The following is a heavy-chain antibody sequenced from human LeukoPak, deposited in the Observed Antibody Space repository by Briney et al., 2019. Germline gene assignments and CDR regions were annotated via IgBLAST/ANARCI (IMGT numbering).Heavy chain of an antibody. CDR3: ARTLVWRLNPYYYYYYYMDV. D-gene: IGHD3-3*01. Sequence: SETLSLTCTVSGYSISSGYYWGWIRQPPGKGLEWIGSIYHSGSTYYNPSLKSRVTISVDTSKNQFSLKLSSVTAADTAVYYCARTLVWRLNPYYYYYYYMDVWGKGTTVTVSS. V-gene: IGHV4-38-2*02. CDR2: IYHSGST. J-gene: IGHJ6*03. CDR1: GYSISSGYY.